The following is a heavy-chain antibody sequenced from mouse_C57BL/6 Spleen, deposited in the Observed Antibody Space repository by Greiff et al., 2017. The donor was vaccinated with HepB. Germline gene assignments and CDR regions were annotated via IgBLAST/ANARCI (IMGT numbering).Heavy chain of an antibody. Sequence: VQLQQSGPELVKPGASVKMSCKASGYTFTDYNMHWVKQSHGKSLEWIGYINPNNGGTSYNQKFKGKATLTVNKSSSTAYMELRSLTSEDSAVYYCARRDYYGSSRYRYFDVWGTGTTVTVSS. V-gene: IGHV1-22*01. J-gene: IGHJ1*03. CDR3: ARRDYYGSSRYRYFDV. D-gene: IGHD1-1*01. CDR1: GYTFTDYN. CDR2: INPNNGGT.